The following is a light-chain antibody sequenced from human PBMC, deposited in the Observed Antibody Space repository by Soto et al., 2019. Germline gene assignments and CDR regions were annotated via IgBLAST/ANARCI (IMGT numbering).Light chain of an antibody. V-gene: IGLV3-1*01. CDR3: QAWDDTTGVV. CDR2: LDT. CDR1: DLGNRY. Sequence: SSELTQPPSVSVSPGQTASITCSGGDLGNRYACWYQQKPGQSPVLVIYLDTKRPSGIPERFSGSNSGNTATLTISGTQALDEADYYCQAWDDTTGVVFGGGTQLTVL. J-gene: IGLJ2*01.